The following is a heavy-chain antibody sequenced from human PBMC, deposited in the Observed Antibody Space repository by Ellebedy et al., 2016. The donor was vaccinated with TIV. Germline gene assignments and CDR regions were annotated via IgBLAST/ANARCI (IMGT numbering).Heavy chain of an antibody. CDR3: ARDPTSPLYSSGPDY. CDR1: GFTFSSYA. J-gene: IGHJ4*02. D-gene: IGHD6-19*01. Sequence: GESLKISCAASGFTFSSYAMNWVRQAPGKGLEWVSSISSSSSYIYYADSVKGRFTISRDNAKNSLYLQMNSLRAEDTAVYYCARDPTSPLYSSGPDYWGQGTLVTVSS. V-gene: IGHV3-21*01. CDR2: ISSSSSYI.